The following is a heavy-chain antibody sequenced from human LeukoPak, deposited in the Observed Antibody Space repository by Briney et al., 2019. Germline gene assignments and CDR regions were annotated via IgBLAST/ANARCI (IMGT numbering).Heavy chain of an antibody. Sequence: PSETLSLTCAVYGGSFSGYYWSWIRQPPGKGLEWIGEINHSGSTNYNPSLKSRVTISVDTSKNQFSLKLSSVTAADTAVYYCARETYYVWGSDPPPEWGQGTLVTVSS. CDR2: INHSGST. V-gene: IGHV4-34*01. CDR1: GGSFSGYY. D-gene: IGHD3-16*02. CDR3: ARETYYVWGSDPPPE. J-gene: IGHJ4*02.